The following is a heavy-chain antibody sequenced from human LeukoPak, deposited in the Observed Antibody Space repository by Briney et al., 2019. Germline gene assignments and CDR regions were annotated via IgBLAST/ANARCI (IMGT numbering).Heavy chain of an antibody. J-gene: IGHJ4*02. CDR1: GYTFTGYY. D-gene: IGHD1-26*01. CDR2: INPNSGGT. Sequence: ASVKVSCKASGYTFTGYYMHWVRQAPGQGLEWMGWINPNSGGTNYAQKFQGRVTMTRDTSISTAYMELSRLRSDDTAVYYCARDLGGSGSYKGYFDYWGPGNPGHRLL. CDR3: ARDLGGSGSYKGYFDY. V-gene: IGHV1-2*02.